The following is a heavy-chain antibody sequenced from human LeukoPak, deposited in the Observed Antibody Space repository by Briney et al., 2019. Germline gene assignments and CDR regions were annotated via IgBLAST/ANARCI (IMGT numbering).Heavy chain of an antibody. D-gene: IGHD3-22*01. J-gene: IGHJ4*02. Sequence: PSETLSLTCTVSGGSISSSSYYWGWIRQPPGKGLEWIGSIYYSGSTYYNPSLKSRVTISVDTSKNQFSLKLSSVTAADTAVYYCARAPFYYDAPFPHYFDYWGQGTLVTVSS. CDR2: IYYSGST. V-gene: IGHV4-39*07. CDR3: ARAPFYYDAPFPHYFDY. CDR1: GGSISSSSYY.